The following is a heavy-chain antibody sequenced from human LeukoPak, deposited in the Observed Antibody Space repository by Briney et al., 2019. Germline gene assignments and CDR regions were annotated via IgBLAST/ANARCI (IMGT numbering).Heavy chain of an antibody. D-gene: IGHD2-15*01. CDR3: ARSPRSGRNLGYGMDA. CDR1: GGSFSGYY. J-gene: IGHJ6*02. Sequence: SETLSLTCAVYGGSFSGYYWSWIRQPPGKGLEWIGEINHSGSTNHNPSLKSRVTISVDTSKNQFSLKLSSVTAADTAVYYCARSPRSGRNLGYGMDAWGQGTTVTVSS. V-gene: IGHV4-34*01. CDR2: INHSGST.